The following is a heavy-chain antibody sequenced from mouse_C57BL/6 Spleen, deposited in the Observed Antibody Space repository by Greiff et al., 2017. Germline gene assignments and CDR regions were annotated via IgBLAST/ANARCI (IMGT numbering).Heavy chain of an antibody. CDR2: IDPSDSET. J-gene: IGHJ4*01. CDR1: GYTFTSYW. D-gene: IGHD2-5*01. V-gene: IGHV1-52*01. Sequence: QVHVKQPGAELVRPGSSVKLSCKASGYTFTSYWMHWVKQRPIQGLEWIGNIDPSDSETHYNQKFKDKATLTVDKSSSTAYMQLSSLTSEDSAVYYCARDSNYVDAMDYWGQGTSVTVSS. CDR3: ARDSNYVDAMDY.